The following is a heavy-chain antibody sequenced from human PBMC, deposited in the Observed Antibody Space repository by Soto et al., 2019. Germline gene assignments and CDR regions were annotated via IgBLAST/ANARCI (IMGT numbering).Heavy chain of an antibody. Sequence: SETLSLTCTVSGGSISSYYWSWIRQPPGKGLEWIGYIYYSGSTNYNPSLKSRVTISVDTSKNQFSLKLSPVTAADTAVYYCAREPPYDFWSGPDAFDIWGQGTMVTVSS. V-gene: IGHV4-59*01. CDR3: AREPPYDFWSGPDAFDI. D-gene: IGHD3-3*01. CDR1: GGSISSYY. CDR2: IYYSGST. J-gene: IGHJ3*02.